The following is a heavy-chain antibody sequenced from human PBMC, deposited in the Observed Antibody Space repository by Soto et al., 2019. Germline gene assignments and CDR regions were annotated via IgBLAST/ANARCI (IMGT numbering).Heavy chain of an antibody. CDR3: ARHVSIAAAGYYYYYYMDV. V-gene: IGHV4-39*01. CDR2: IYYSGST. D-gene: IGHD6-13*01. J-gene: IGHJ6*03. Sequence: QLQLQESGPGLVKPSETLSLTCTVSGGSISSSSYYWGWIRQPPGKGLEWIGSIYYSGSTYYNPYLQSRVTISVDTSKNQFSLKLSSVTAADTAVYYCARHVSIAAAGYYYYYYMDVWGKGTTVTVSS. CDR1: GGSISSSSYY.